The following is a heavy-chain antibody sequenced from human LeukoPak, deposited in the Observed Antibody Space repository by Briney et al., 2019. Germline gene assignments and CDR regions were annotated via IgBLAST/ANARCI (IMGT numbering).Heavy chain of an antibody. CDR1: GFTFSSYG. D-gene: IGHD3-10*01. CDR3: ARADGLWFGESF. V-gene: IGHV3-30*03. CDR2: ISYDGSNK. Sequence: GGSLRLSCAASGFTFSSYGMHWVRQAPGKGLEWVAVISYDGSNKYYADSVKGRFTISRDNSKNTLYLQMNSLRAEDTAVYYCARADGLWFGESFWGQGTLVTVSS. J-gene: IGHJ4*02.